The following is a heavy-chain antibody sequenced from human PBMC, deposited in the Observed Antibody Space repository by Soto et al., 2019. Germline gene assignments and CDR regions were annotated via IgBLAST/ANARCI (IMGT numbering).Heavy chain of an antibody. CDR2: ISGSGGST. Sequence: GGSLRLSCAASGFTFSSYAMSWVRQAPGKGLEWVSAISGSGGSTYYADSVKGRFTISRDNSKNTLYLQMNSLRAEDTAVYYCAKGPGAAGTYYYYYYMDVWGKGTTVTVSS. V-gene: IGHV3-23*01. CDR3: AKGPGAAGTYYYYYYMDV. CDR1: GFTFSSYA. J-gene: IGHJ6*03. D-gene: IGHD6-13*01.